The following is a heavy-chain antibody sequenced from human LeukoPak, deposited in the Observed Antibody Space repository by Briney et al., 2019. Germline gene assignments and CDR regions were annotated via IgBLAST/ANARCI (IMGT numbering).Heavy chain of an antibody. CDR3: TRQGSYDILRYYGMDV. J-gene: IGHJ6*02. Sequence: PGGSLRLSCAASGFTFSGSAMHWVRQASGKGLEWVGRIRSKANSYATAYAASVKGRFTISRDDSKNTAYLQMNSLKTEDTAVYYCTRQGSYDILRYYGMDVWGQGTTVTVSS. CDR2: IRSKANSYAT. CDR1: GFTFSGSA. D-gene: IGHD3-9*01. V-gene: IGHV3-73*01.